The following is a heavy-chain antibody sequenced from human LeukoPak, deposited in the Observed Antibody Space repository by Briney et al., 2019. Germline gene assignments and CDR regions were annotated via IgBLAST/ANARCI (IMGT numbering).Heavy chain of an antibody. D-gene: IGHD5-12*01. CDR2: MSYSGST. CDR1: GGSSNSYY. CDR3: ARGGDSGYDYLDY. J-gene: IGHJ4*02. V-gene: IGHV4-59*08. Sequence: PSETLSLTCTVSGGSSNSYYWNWIRQPPGKGLEWIAYMSYSGSTTYNPSLKSRVTISVDTSKNQFSLKLSSVTAADTAVYYCARGGDSGYDYLDYRGQGTLVTVSS.